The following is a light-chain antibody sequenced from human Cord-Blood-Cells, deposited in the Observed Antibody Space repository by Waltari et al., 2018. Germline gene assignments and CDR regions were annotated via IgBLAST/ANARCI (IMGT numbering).Light chain of an antibody. CDR1: SRDVGGYNY. V-gene: IGLV2-14*01. CDR3: SSYTSSSVYV. CDR2: EVS. J-gene: IGLJ1*01. Sequence: QSALTQPASVSGSPGQSITISCPGTSRDVGGYNYVSWYQQHPGKAPKLMIYEVSNRPSGVSNRFSGSKSGNTASLTISGLQAEDEADYYCSSYTSSSVYVFGTGTKVTVL.